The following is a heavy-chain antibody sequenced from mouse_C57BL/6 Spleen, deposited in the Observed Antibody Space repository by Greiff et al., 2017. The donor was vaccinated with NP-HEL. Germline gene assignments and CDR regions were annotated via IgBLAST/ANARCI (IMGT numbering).Heavy chain of an antibody. CDR3: ARKGDYYGSFDY. Sequence: QVQLQQSGAELVRPGSSVKLSCKASGYTFTSYWMDWVKQRPGQGLEWIGNIYPSDSETHYNQKFKDKATLTVDKSSSTAYMQLSSLTSEDSAVYYCARKGDYYGSFDYWGQGTTLTVSS. J-gene: IGHJ2*01. CDR1: GYTFTSYW. D-gene: IGHD1-1*01. V-gene: IGHV1-61*01. CDR2: IYPSDSET.